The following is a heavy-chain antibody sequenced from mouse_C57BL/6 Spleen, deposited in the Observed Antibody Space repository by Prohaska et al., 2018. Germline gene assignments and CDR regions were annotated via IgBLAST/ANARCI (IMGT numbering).Heavy chain of an antibody. CDR2: IDPSDSYT. D-gene: IGHD3-2*02. J-gene: IGHJ4*01. Sequence: QVQLQQPGAELVKPGASVKLSCKASGYTFTSYWMQWVKQRPGQGLEWIGEIDPSDSYTNYNQKFKGKATLTVDTSSSTAYMQLSSLTSEDSAVYFCAIDSSGYYAMDYRGQGTSVTVSS. CDR3: AIDSSGYYAMDY. CDR1: GYTFTSYW. V-gene: IGHV1-50*01.